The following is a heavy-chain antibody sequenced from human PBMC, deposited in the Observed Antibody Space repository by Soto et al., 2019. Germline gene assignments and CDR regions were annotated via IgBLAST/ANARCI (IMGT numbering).Heavy chain of an antibody. J-gene: IGHJ5*02. CDR2: ISDSGST. CDR1: GGSISDYY. CDR3: ARAPDP. Sequence: SETLSLTCTVSGGSISDYYWSWIRQPPGKGLEWIGYISDSGSTSYSPSLKSRVTISVDTSKNQFSLKLNSVTAADTAVYYCARAPDPWGQGTLVTVSS. V-gene: IGHV4-59*01.